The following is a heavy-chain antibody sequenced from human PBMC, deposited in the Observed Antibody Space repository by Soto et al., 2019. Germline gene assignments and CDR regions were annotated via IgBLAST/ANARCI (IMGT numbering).Heavy chain of an antibody. Sequence: PGGSLRLSCAASGFTFSSYWMSWVRQVPGKGLEWVANIKQDGSEKYYVDSVKGRFTISRDNAKNSLYLQMNSLRAEDTAVYYCARLPYSSSWYVDYWGQGTLVTVS. CDR1: GFTFSSYW. CDR3: ARLPYSSSWYVDY. D-gene: IGHD6-13*01. V-gene: IGHV3-7*01. J-gene: IGHJ4*02. CDR2: IKQDGSEK.